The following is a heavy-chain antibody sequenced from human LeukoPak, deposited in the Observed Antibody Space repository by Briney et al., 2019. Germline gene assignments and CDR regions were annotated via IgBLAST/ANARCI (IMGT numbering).Heavy chain of an antibody. CDR3: ARPYYYDSRIDP. CDR1: GGSISSGDYY. J-gene: IGHJ5*02. V-gene: IGHV4-30-4*01. CDR2: TYYSGST. D-gene: IGHD3-22*01. Sequence: SETLSLTCTVSGGSISSGDYYWSWIRQPPGKGLEWIGYTYYSGSTYYNPSLKSRVTISVDTSKNQSSLKLTSVTAADTAVYYCARPYYYDSRIDPWGQGTLVTVSS.